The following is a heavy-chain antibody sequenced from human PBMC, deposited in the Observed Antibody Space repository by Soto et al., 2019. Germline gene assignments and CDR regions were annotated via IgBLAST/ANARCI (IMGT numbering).Heavy chain of an antibody. D-gene: IGHD2-21*02. CDR2: VYYSGST. CDR1: GGSVSSTNYY. CDR3: ARDFCGGDCSDDYYYYAMDV. J-gene: IGHJ6*02. V-gene: IGHV4-61*01. Sequence: KPSETLSLTCNVSGGSVSSTNYYWGRIRQPPGKGLEWIGYVYYSGSTNYNPSLRSRVTISVDTSKNQFSLKLSSVTAADTAVYYCARDFCGGDCSDDYYYYAMDVWGQGTTVTVSS.